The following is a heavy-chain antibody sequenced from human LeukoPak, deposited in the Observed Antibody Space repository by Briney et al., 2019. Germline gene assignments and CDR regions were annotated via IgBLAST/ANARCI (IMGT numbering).Heavy chain of an antibody. CDR2: IYYSVSA. D-gene: IGHD2-8*01. CDR1: GGSISSGDSY. CDR3: ARAYLYYPFDY. V-gene: IGHV4-30-4*02. Sequence: SETLSLTCTVSGGSISSGDSYWSWIRQPKGKGLWGIGYIYYSVSANSHPSLTSRVTISADTSKTHISLNPSSVTTAAPALCSCARAYLYYPFDYWGQGDLVTVSS. J-gene: IGHJ4*02.